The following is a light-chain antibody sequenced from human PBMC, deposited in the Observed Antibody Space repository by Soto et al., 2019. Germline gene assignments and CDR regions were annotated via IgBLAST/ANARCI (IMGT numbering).Light chain of an antibody. V-gene: IGKV3-11*01. CDR2: DAS. Sequence: EIVLTQSPATLSLSPGERATLSCRASQSVSNYLAWYQQKPGQAPRLLIYDASNRATGIPARFSGRWSGTDFTLTISSLEPEDVAVYYCQQRSDWPPLTFGGGTKVEIK. CDR3: QQRSDWPPLT. CDR1: QSVSNY. J-gene: IGKJ4*01.